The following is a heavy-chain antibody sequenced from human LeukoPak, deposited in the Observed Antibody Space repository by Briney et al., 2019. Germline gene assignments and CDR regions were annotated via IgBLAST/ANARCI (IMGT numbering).Heavy chain of an antibody. V-gene: IGHV3-33*01. D-gene: IGHD2-15*01. J-gene: IGHJ4*02. Sequence: PGGSLRLSCAASGFTFSSYGMHWVRQAPGKGLEWVAVIWYDGSNKYYADSVKGRFTISRDNSKNTLYLQMNSLRAEDTAVYYCARFKGGTAHFDYWGQGTLVTVSS. CDR1: GFTFSSYG. CDR2: IWYDGSNK. CDR3: ARFKGGTAHFDY.